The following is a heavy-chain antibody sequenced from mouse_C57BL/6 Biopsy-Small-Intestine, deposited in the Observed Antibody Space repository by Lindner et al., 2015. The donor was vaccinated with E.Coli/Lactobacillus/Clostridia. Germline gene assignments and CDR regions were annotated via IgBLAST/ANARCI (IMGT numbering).Heavy chain of an antibody. D-gene: IGHD2-3*01. CDR1: GYTFTNYG. CDR3: ARREDGYYGAMDY. CDR2: IYPRTGNT. J-gene: IGHJ4*01. Sequence: VQLQESGAELARPGASVKLSCKASGYTFTNYGITWVKQRTGQGLEWIGEIYPRTGNTYYSEKFTGKATLTADKSSSTAYMELRSLTSEDSAVYFCARREDGYYGAMDYWGQGTSVTVSS. V-gene: IGHV1-81*01.